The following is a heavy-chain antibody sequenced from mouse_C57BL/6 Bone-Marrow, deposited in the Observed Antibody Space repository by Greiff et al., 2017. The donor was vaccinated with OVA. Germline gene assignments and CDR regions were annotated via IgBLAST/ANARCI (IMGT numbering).Heavy chain of an antibody. CDR1: GFTFSDYG. CDR2: ISNLAYSI. J-gene: IGHJ4*01. CDR3: ARRLLPFYYAMDY. Sequence: DVKLVESGGGLVQPGGSLKLSCAASGFTFSDYGMAWVRQAPRKGPELVAFISNLAYSIYYADTVTGRFTISRENAKNTLYLEMSSLRSEDTAMYYCARRLLPFYYAMDYWGQGTSVTVSS. D-gene: IGHD2-3*01. V-gene: IGHV5-15*04.